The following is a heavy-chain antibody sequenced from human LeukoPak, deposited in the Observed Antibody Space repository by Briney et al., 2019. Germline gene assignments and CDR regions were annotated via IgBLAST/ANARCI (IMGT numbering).Heavy chain of an antibody. J-gene: IGHJ4*02. CDR2: MNPRSGNT. D-gene: IGHD3-10*01. Sequence: ASVTVSCKASGYTFTRYDINWVRRAPGQGLEWMAWMNPRSGNTGYAQRFQGRVTVTGNTSMNTAYMELRSLRSDDTAVYYCARGSGWLSGLDFWGQGALVTVFS. CDR3: ARGSGWLSGLDF. CDR1: GYTFTRYD. V-gene: IGHV1-8*01.